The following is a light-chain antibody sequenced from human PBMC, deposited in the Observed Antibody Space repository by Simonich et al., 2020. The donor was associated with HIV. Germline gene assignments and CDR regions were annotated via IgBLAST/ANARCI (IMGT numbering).Light chain of an antibody. CDR1: QSISSG. Sequence: DIQMTQSPSTLSASVGDRVTITCRASQSISSGLAWYQQKPGKAPKLLLYKASSLESGVPSRFSGSGSGTEFTLTISSLQPDDFATYYCQQYNSLWVTFGGGTKVEIK. CDR3: QQYNSLWVT. V-gene: IGKV1-5*03. J-gene: IGKJ4*01. CDR2: KAS.